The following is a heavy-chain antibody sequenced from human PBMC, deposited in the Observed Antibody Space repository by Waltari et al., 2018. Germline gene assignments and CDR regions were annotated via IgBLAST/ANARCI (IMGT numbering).Heavy chain of an antibody. D-gene: IGHD3-22*01. CDR2: IFPGGDT. J-gene: IGHJ6*03. V-gene: IGHV4-4*07. CDR3: ARERGLYDHTYHYYMDI. Sequence: QVQLQESGPGLVKPSETLSLTCTISGGAISYNYWTWIRQPAGGALESRGRIFPGGDTNYNPSLKSRVAMSIDTSNNQVSLKLSSVTAADTAIYYCARERGLYDHTYHYYMDIWGIGTAVTVAS. CDR1: GGAISYNY.